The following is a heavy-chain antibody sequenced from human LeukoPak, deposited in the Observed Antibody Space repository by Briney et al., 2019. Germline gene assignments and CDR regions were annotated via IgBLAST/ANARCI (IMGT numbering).Heavy chain of an antibody. CDR2: IRYDGSNK. V-gene: IGHV3-30*02. D-gene: IGHD3-16*01. CDR3: AKDGVMSYYYYYGMDV. Sequence: PGGSLRLSCAASGFTFSSYGMHWVRQAPGKGLEWVAFIRYDGSNKYYADSVKGQFTISRDNSKNTLYLQMNSLRAEDTAVYYCAKDGVMSYYYYYGMDVWGQGTTVTVSS. J-gene: IGHJ6*02. CDR1: GFTFSSYG.